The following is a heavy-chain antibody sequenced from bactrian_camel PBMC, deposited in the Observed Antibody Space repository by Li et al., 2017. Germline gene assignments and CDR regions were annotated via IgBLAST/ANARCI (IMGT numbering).Heavy chain of an antibody. V-gene: IGHV3S53*01. D-gene: IGHD6*01. Sequence: HVQLVESGGGSVQSGGSLRLSCAASGYIISSYYMSWYRQAPGREREFVSGCDSDGNQKYADSVKGRFIVSRDNAKNMLYLQMNSPKSEDTALYYCAMGSYGSWYSVDFGYWGQGTQVTVS. CDR2: CDSDGNQ. CDR3: AMGSYGSWYSVDFGY. J-gene: IGHJ6*01. CDR1: GYIISSYY.